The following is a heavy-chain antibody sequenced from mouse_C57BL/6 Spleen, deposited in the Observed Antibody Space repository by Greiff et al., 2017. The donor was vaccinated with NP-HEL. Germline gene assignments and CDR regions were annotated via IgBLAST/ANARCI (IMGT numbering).Heavy chain of an antibody. Sequence: VKLVESGPGLVQPSQSLSITCTVSGLSLTSYGVHWVRQSPGKGLEWLGVIWSGGSTDYNAAFISRLSISKDNSKSQVFFKMNSLQADDTAIYYCARKGMVTRWWYAMDYWGQGTSVTVSS. CDR2: IWSGGST. CDR1: GLSLTSYG. D-gene: IGHD2-1*01. J-gene: IGHJ4*01. V-gene: IGHV2-2*01. CDR3: ARKGMVTRWWYAMDY.